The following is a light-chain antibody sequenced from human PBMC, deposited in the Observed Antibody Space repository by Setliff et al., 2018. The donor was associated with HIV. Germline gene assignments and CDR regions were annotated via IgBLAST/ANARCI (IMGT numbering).Light chain of an antibody. CDR3: CSYTSSDTVV. CDR1: TSDIGAYSF. CDR2: EVS. Sequence: QSVLTQPASVSGSPGQSITTACSGTTSDIGAYSFVSWYQQHPGKAPKLMIYEVSNRPSGVSNRLSGSKSGSTVSLTISGLQAEDEGDYYCCSYTSSDTVVFGTGTKVTVL. V-gene: IGLV2-14*01. J-gene: IGLJ1*01.